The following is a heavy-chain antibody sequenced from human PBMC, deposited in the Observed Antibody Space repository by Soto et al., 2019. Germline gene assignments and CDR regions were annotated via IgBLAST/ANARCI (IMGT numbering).Heavy chain of an antibody. V-gene: IGHV1-69*01. CDR2: IIPIFGTT. CDR1: GGTFSSYG. J-gene: IGHJ6*02. Sequence: VQLVQSGAEVKKPGSSVKVSCKASGGTFSSYGINWVRQAPGQGLEWMGGIIPIFGTTYYAQRFQDRVTITADESTSTAYMELSSLRSEDTAVYYCAGGPKVAVVAATGYYYYYGMDVWGQGTTVTVSS. CDR3: AGGPKVAVVAATGYYYYYGMDV. D-gene: IGHD2-15*01.